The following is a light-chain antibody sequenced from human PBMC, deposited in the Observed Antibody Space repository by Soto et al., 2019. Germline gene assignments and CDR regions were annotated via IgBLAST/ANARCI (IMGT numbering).Light chain of an antibody. CDR1: SSDVGRYNY. Sequence: QSALTQPASVSGSPGQSITISCTGTSSDVGRYNYVSWYQHHPGKAPKLMIYDVSNRPSGVSNRFSGSKSGNTASLTISGLQAEDEADYYCSSYTSSSTLVFGTGTKVTVL. J-gene: IGLJ1*01. V-gene: IGLV2-14*03. CDR2: DVS. CDR3: SSYTSSSTLV.